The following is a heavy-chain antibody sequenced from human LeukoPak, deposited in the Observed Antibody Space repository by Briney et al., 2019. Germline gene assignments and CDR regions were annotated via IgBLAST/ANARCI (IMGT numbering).Heavy chain of an antibody. V-gene: IGHV4-30-2*01. D-gene: IGHD4-17*01. J-gene: IGHJ4*02. CDR2: IYHSGST. CDR3: ARGDQYGTPDY. Sequence: SQTLSLTCAVSGGSLSSGGYSWSWVRQPPGTGLEWIGYIYHSGSTYYNPSLKSRVTISVDRSKNQFSLKLSSVTAADTAVYYCARGDQYGTPDYWGQGTLVTVSS. CDR1: GGSLSSGGYS.